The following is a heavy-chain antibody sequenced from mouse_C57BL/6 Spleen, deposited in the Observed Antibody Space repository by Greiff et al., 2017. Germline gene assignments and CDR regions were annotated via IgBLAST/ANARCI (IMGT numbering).Heavy chain of an antibody. Sequence: QVTLKESGPGILQSSQTLSLTCSFSGFSLSTSGMGVSWIRQPSGKGLEWLAHIYWDDDKRYNPSLKSRLTISKDTSRNQVFLKITSVDTANTATYYWARDYYGSSYRYFEVWGTGTTVTVSS. V-gene: IGHV8-12*01. D-gene: IGHD1-1*01. J-gene: IGHJ1*03. CDR1: GFSLSTSGMG. CDR2: IYWDDDK. CDR3: ARDYYGSSYRYFEV.